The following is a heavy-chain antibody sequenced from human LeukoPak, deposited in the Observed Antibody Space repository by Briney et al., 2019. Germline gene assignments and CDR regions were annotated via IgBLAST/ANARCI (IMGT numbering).Heavy chain of an antibody. CDR1: GGSISSSSYY. V-gene: IGHV4-39*01. J-gene: IGHJ4*02. Sequence: SETLSLTCTVSGGSISSSSYYWGWIRQPPGKGLEWIGSIYYSGSTYYNPSLKSRVTISVDTSKNQFSLKLSSVTAADTAVYYCARSLSLDYWGQGTLATVSS. CDR2: IYYSGST. CDR3: ARSLSLDY. D-gene: IGHD2-15*01.